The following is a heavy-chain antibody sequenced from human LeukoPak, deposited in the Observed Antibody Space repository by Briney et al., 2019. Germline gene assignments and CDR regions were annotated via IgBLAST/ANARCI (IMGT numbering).Heavy chain of an antibody. J-gene: IGHJ4*02. V-gene: IGHV3-30-3*01. CDR1: GFTFRNYA. CDR3: ARDAQSGAFSDFDY. D-gene: IGHD1-26*01. CDR2: ITHNGGTQ. Sequence: GGSLRLSCAASGFTFRNYAIHWVRQVPGEGLEWVAIITHNGGTQYYADSVKGRFTISRDNSQSTVFLQMNSLRPEDTAVYYCARDAQSGAFSDFDYWGQGTLVTVSS.